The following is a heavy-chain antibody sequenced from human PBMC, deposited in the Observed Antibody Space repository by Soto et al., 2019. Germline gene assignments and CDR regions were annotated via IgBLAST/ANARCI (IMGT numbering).Heavy chain of an antibody. Sequence: QVQLQESGPGLVKASETLSLTCTVSGDSVNSGSYSWSWIRLAPGKGLEWIGYIHYTGSTKYNPSLKSRVTISVDTSKNQFSLKLSSVTAADTALYYCARVPRDDLRVYRWFDPWGQGTQVTVSS. D-gene: IGHD3-3*01. CDR2: IHYTGST. CDR3: ARVPRDDLRVYRWFDP. CDR1: GDSVNSGSYS. V-gene: IGHV4-61*01. J-gene: IGHJ5*02.